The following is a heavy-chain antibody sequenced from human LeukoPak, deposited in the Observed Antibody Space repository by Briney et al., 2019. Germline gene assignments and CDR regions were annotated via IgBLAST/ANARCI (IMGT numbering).Heavy chain of an antibody. CDR3: ARDGDGYKSGFDS. J-gene: IGHJ4*02. V-gene: IGHV3-7*01. D-gene: IGHD5-24*01. Sequence: GGSLRLSCAASGFTFSSYWMSWVRQAPGKGLEWVANIKQDGSEKYYVDSVKGRFTISRDNAKNSLYLQMNSLRAEDTPVYYCARDGDGYKSGFDSWGQGTLVTVSS. CDR2: IKQDGSEK. CDR1: GFTFSSYW.